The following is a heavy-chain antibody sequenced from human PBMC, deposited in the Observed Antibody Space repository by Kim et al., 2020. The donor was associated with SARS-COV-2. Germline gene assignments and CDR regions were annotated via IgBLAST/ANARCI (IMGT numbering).Heavy chain of an antibody. CDR2: IDPSDSYT. Sequence: GESLKISCKGSGYSFTSYWISWVRQMPGKGLEWMGRIDPSDSYTNYSPSFQGHVTISADKSISTAYLQWSSLKASDTAMYYCARQDIVVVPAAVAGPWGQGTLVTVSS. CDR3: ARQDIVVVPAAVAGP. J-gene: IGHJ5*02. D-gene: IGHD2-2*01. V-gene: IGHV5-10-1*01. CDR1: GYSFTSYW.